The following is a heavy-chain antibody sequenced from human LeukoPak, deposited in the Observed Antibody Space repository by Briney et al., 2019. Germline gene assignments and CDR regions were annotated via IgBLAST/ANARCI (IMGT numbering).Heavy chain of an antibody. CDR1: GVSISSSTYY. CDR2: IFSSGST. D-gene: IGHD3-10*01. J-gene: IGHJ3*02. Sequence: PSETLSLTCTASGVSISSSTYYWGWIRQPPGMGLEWTGSIFSSGSTYYNPSLNSRVIMSVDTSKNQFSLRLNSVTAADTAVYYCARPGASGNLDAFDIWGQGTMVTVSS. V-gene: IGHV4-39*01. CDR3: ARPGASGNLDAFDI.